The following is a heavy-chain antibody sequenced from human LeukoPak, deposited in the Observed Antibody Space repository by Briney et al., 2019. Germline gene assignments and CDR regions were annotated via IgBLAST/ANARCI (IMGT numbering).Heavy chain of an antibody. V-gene: IGHV4-4*07. CDR1: GGSISSYY. J-gene: IGHJ6*02. CDR3: AKAGTTKRRTDYGMDV. CDR2: IYTSGST. D-gene: IGHD1-7*01. Sequence: SETLSLTCTVSGGSISSYYWSWIRQPAGKGLEWIGRIYTSGSTNYNPSLKSRVTMSVDTSKNQFSLKLSSVTAADTAVYYCAKAGTTKRRTDYGMDVWGQGTTVTVSS.